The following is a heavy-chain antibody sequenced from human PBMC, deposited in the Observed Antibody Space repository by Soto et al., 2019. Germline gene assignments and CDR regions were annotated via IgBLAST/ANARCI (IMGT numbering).Heavy chain of an antibody. Sequence: SETLSLTCTVSGGSISSYYWSWIRQPPGKGLEWIGYIYYSGSTNYNPSLKSRVTISVDTSKNQFSLKLSSVTAADTAVYYCVRGLRLYGDYEEYYYYYGMDVWGQGTTVTVSS. V-gene: IGHV4-59*01. CDR1: GGSISSYY. D-gene: IGHD4-17*01. J-gene: IGHJ6*02. CDR2: IYYSGST. CDR3: VRGLRLYGDYEEYYYYYGMDV.